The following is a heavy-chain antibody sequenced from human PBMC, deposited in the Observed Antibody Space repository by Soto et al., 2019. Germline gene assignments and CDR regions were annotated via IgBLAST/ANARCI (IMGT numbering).Heavy chain of an antibody. Sequence: QVQLVESGGGVVQPGGSLRLSCAPSGFIFSSYGMHWVRQAPGKGLEWVAVIRYDGSNKFYTDSVKGRFTISRDNSKNTLYLEMNSLRAEDTALYYCARVKQGRGGYDSLFDYWGQGTLVTVSS. CDR2: IRYDGSNK. CDR3: ARVKQGRGGYDSLFDY. CDR1: GFIFSSYG. V-gene: IGHV3-33*01. D-gene: IGHD5-12*01. J-gene: IGHJ4*02.